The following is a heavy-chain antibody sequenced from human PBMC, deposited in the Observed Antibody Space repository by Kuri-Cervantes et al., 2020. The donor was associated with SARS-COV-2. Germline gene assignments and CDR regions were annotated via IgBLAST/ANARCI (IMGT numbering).Heavy chain of an antibody. CDR1: GYTFTSYY. CDR2: INPSGGST. J-gene: IGHJ4*02. V-gene: IGHV1-46*01. D-gene: IGHD6-19*01. CDR3: AREEIAGAVGEDFDY. Sequence: ASVKVSCKASGYTFTSYYMHWVRQAPGQGLEWMGIINPSGGSTSYAQKFRGRVTMTRDTSTSTVYMELSSLRSEDTAVYYCAREEIAGAVGEDFDYCGQGTLVTVSS.